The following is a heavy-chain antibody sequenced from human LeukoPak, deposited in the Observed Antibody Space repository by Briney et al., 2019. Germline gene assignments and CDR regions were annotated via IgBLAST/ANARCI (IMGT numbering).Heavy chain of an antibody. D-gene: IGHD2-15*01. V-gene: IGHV4-59*08. Sequence: SETLSLTCAVSGGSISSYYWSWIRQPPGKGLEWIGYIYYSGSTNYNPSLKSRVTISVDTSKTHFSLKLSSVTAADTAVYYCARRRSPYCSGGSCYRGGYFDLWGRGTLVTVSS. CDR1: GGSISSYY. CDR2: IYYSGST. CDR3: ARRRSPYCSGGSCYRGGYFDL. J-gene: IGHJ2*01.